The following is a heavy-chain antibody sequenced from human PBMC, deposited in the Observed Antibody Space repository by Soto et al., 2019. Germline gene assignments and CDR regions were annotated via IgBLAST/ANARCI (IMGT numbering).Heavy chain of an antibody. V-gene: IGHV3-30*18. CDR2: ISYDGSNK. Sequence: QVQLVESGGGVVQPGRSLRLSCAASGFTFSSYGMHWVRQAPGKGLEWVAVISYDGSNKYYADSVKGRFTISRDNSKNPLDLHMNSLRAEDTAVYYCAKVRFGSGWYREGYYFDYWGQGTLVTVSS. J-gene: IGHJ4*02. CDR3: AKVRFGSGWYREGYYFDY. D-gene: IGHD6-19*01. CDR1: GFTFSSYG.